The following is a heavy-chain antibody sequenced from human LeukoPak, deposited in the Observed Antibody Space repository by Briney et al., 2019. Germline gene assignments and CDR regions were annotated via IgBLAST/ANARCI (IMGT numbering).Heavy chain of an antibody. D-gene: IGHD6-19*01. J-gene: IGHJ4*02. Sequence: RSSETLSLTCAVYGESFSGYYWSWIRQPPGKGLEWIGEINHSGNTNYNPSLKSRVSMSVDTSKNQFSLKLNSVTAADTAVYYCTGKQWLVMYYFDYWGQGTLVTVSS. CDR2: INHSGNT. CDR3: TGKQWLVMYYFDY. V-gene: IGHV4-34*01. CDR1: GESFSGYY.